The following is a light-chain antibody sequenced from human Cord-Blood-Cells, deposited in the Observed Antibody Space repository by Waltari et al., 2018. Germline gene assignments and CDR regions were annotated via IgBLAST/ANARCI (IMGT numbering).Light chain of an antibody. Sequence: DIVLTQSPGTLTFSPGDSATLSCRASQSVSSSYLAWYQQKPGQAPRLLIYGASSRATGIPDRFSGSGSGTDFTLTISRLEPEDFAVYYCQQYGSSPYTFGQGTKLEIK. J-gene: IGKJ2*01. CDR3: QQYGSSPYT. CDR2: GAS. CDR1: QSVSSSY. V-gene: IGKV3-20*01.